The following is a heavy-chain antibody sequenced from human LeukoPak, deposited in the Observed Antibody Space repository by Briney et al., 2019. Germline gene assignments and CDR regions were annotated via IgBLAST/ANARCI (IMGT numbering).Heavy chain of an antibody. Sequence: SETLSLTCTVSGGSISSSSYYWGWIRQPPRKGLEWIGSVYYSGSTSYNPSLKSRVTISVDTSKNQFSLKLSSVTAADTAVYYCARTRITMVRGVIENDYWGQGTLVTVSS. D-gene: IGHD3-10*01. J-gene: IGHJ4*02. CDR1: GGSISSSSYY. V-gene: IGHV4-39*01. CDR3: ARTRITMVRGVIENDY. CDR2: VYYSGST.